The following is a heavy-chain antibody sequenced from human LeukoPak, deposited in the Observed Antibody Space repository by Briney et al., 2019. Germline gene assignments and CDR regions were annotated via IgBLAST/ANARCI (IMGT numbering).Heavy chain of an antibody. J-gene: IGHJ4*02. CDR3: ASSRAVVTPFDY. CDR2: IYYSGST. D-gene: IGHD2-21*02. CDR1: GGSITSYY. Sequence: SETLSLTCTVSGGSITSYYWSWIRQPPGKGLEWIGYIYYSGSTDYNPSLKSRVTISLDTSRIQFSLELTSMTAADTAVYYCASSRAVVTPFDYWGQGTLVTVSS. V-gene: IGHV4-59*01.